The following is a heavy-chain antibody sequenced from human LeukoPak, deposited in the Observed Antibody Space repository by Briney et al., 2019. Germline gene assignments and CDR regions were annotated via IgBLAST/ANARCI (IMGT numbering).Heavy chain of an antibody. CDR1: GYAFNFYG. D-gene: IGHD3-10*01. CDR3: ARSSGSGDNNWFDP. V-gene: IGHV1-18*04. CDR2: ISLNNGNT. J-gene: IGHJ5*02. Sequence: ASVKVSCKTSGYAFNFYGLNWVRQAPGQGLEWMGFISLNNGNTHYEQKFQGRVTMTTDTSTSTAYMELRSLRSDDTAVYYCARSSGSGDNNWFDPWGQGTLVTVSS.